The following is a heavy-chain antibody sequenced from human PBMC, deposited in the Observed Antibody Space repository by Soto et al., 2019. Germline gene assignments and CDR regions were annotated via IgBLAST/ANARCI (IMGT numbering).Heavy chain of an antibody. CDR2: ISWNSGSI. J-gene: IGHJ6*03. CDR1: GFTFDDYA. Sequence: SLRLSCAASGFTFDDYAMHWVRQAPGKGLEWVSGISWNSGSIGYADSVKGRFTISRDNAKNSLYLQMNSLRAEDTALYYCAKDVWSGYYHYTDVWGKGTTVTVSS. D-gene: IGHD3-3*01. V-gene: IGHV3-9*01. CDR3: AKDVWSGYYHYTDV.